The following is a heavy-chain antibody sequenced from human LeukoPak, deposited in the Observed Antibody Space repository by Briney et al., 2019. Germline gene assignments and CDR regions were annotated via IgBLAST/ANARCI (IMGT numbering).Heavy chain of an antibody. V-gene: IGHV1-46*01. CDR2: INPSGGIT. Sequence: ASVTVSCKASGYTFSSYYIHWVRQAPGQGLEWMGIINPSGGITTYAQKFEGRVTMTRDTSTSTVDMKLSRLRSEDTAVYYCARYSGSYHTYFDSWGQGTLVTVSS. J-gene: IGHJ4*02. D-gene: IGHD1-26*01. CDR3: ARYSGSYHTYFDS. CDR1: GYTFSSYY.